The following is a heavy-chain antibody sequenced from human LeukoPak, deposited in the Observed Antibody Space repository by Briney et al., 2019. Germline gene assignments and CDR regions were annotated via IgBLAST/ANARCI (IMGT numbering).Heavy chain of an antibody. CDR2: IYPGDSDT. CDR3: AGQDYYDSSGYYQTRQNAFDI. Sequence: GESLKISCKGSGYSFTSYWIGWVRQMPGKGLEWMGIIYPGDSDTRYSPSFQGQVTISADKSISTAYLQWSSLKASDTAMHYCAGQDYYDSSGYYQTRQNAFDIWGQGTMVTVSS. V-gene: IGHV5-51*01. J-gene: IGHJ3*02. CDR1: GYSFTSYW. D-gene: IGHD3-22*01.